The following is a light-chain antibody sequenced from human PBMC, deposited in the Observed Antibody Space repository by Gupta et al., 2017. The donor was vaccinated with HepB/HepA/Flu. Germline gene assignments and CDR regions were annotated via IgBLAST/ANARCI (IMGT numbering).Light chain of an antibody. J-gene: IGLJ3*02. CDR2: DND. Sequence: QSVLTQSTSVSGTPGQRVTLSCSGSSSNIGSNNVNWYQQLPGTAPKHLIYDNDERPSGVPDRISGSKSGTSASLAISGLQSEDEADYYCAAWDSSLNGVVFGGGTKLTVL. CDR3: AAWDSSLNGVV. CDR1: SSNIGSNN. V-gene: IGLV1-44*01.